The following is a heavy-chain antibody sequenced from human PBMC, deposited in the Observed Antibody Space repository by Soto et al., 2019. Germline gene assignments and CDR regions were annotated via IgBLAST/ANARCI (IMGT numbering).Heavy chain of an antibody. Sequence: QLQLQESGPGLVKPSETLSLTCTVSGGSISSSSYYWGWIRQPPGKGLEWIGSIYYSGSTYYNPSLKSRVTISVDTSKNQFSLKLSSVTAADTAVYYCARGGLAVASYGMDVWGQGTTVTVSS. J-gene: IGHJ6*02. CDR1: GGSISSSSYY. CDR3: ARGGLAVASYGMDV. V-gene: IGHV4-39*01. CDR2: IYYSGST. D-gene: IGHD6-19*01.